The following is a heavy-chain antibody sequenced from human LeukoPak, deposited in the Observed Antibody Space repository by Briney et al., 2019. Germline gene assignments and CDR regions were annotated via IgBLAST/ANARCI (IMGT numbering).Heavy chain of an antibody. V-gene: IGHV1-69*16. Sequence: GASVKVSCKASGGTLGGYTISWVRQAPGQGLEWMGGIIPMLRSSTYAQRFQGRLTITTDESTTTVHMELRSLGSEDTAVYFCARELSAAAPCYMDVWGKGTTVAVSS. J-gene: IGHJ6*03. CDR1: GGTLGGYT. CDR2: IIPMLRSS. CDR3: ARELSAAAPCYMDV. D-gene: IGHD6-25*01.